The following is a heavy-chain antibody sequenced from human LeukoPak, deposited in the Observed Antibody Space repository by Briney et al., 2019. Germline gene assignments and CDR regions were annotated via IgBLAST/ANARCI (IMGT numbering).Heavy chain of an antibody. CDR1: GFTFSSYA. CDR2: IRYDGSNK. D-gene: IGHD2-2*02. CDR3: ATLGYCSSTSCYTYYYYYYYMDV. V-gene: IGHV3-30*02. J-gene: IGHJ6*03. Sequence: PGGSLRLSCAGSGFTFSSYAMSWVRQAPGKGLEWVAFIRYDGSNKYYADSVKGRFTISRDNSKNTLYLQMNSLRAEDTAVYYCATLGYCSSTSCYTYYYYYYYMDVWGKGTTVTVSS.